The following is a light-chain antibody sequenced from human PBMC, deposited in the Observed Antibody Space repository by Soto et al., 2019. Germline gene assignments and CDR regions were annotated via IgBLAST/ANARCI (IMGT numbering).Light chain of an antibody. CDR3: CSYAGSYTFV. CDR1: SSDVGVYNY. CDR2: DVS. J-gene: IGLJ1*01. V-gene: IGLV2-11*01. Sequence: VLTQRRSVSGSPGQSVTISCTGTSSDVGVYNYVSWYQQYPGKAPKIMIYDVSKRPSGVPDRFSGSKSDNTASLTISGLQAEDEADYYCCSYAGSYTFVFGIGTKV.